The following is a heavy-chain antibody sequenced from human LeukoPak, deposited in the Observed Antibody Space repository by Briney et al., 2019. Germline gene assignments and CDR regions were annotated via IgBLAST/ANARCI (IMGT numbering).Heavy chain of an antibody. V-gene: IGHV3-48*03. CDR3: AGSTVSYYYGMDV. D-gene: IGHD2-15*01. J-gene: IGHJ6*02. CDR2: ISRSGSTI. Sequence: GGSLRLSCAASGFTFSSYAMNWVRQAPGKGLEWVSYISRSGSTIHYADSVKGRLTISRDNAKNSLYLQMNSLRAEDTAVYYCAGSTVSYYYGMDVWGQGTTVTVSS. CDR1: GFTFSSYA.